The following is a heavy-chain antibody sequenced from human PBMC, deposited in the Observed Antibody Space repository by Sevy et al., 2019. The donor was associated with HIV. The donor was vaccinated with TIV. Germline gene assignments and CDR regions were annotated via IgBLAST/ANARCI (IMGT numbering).Heavy chain of an antibody. V-gene: IGHV1-69*13. CDR3: ARSGEKGVPAAMVYGRYYYMDV. J-gene: IGHJ6*03. CDR1: GGTFSSYA. D-gene: IGHD2-2*01. CDR2: IIPIFGTA. Sequence: ASVKVSCKASGGTFSSYAISWVRQAPGQGLEWTGGIIPIFGTANYAQKFQGRVTITADESTSTAYMELSSLRSEDTAVYYCARSGEKGVPAAMVYGRYYYMDVWGKGTTVTVSS.